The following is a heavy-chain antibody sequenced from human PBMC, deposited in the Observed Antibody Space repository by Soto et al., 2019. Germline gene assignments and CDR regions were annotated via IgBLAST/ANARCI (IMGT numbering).Heavy chain of an antibody. CDR3: AKSPTMTTKVVDY. D-gene: IGHD4-17*01. CDR2: IYSSGYST. J-gene: IGHJ4*02. V-gene: IGHV3-23*05. CDR1: GFTFSSYT. Sequence: EVQLLESGGDLVQPGGSLRLSCVSSGFTFSSYTMTWVRQAPGKGLEGVSVIYSSGYSTYYADSVKGRFTISRDNSKNTLYLQMNSLRADDTAVYSCAKSPTMTTKVVDYWGQGTLVTVSS.